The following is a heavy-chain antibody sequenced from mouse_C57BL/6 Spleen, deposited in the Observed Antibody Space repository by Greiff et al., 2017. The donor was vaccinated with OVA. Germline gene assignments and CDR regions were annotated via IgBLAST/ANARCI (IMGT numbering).Heavy chain of an antibody. J-gene: IGHJ4*01. CDR3: ARSEWDYAMDY. D-gene: IGHD1-3*01. CDR2: IYPGDGDT. Sequence: QVQLKQSGPELVKPGASVKISCKASGYAFSSYWMNWVKQRPGKGLEWIGRIYPGDGDTNYNGKFKGKATLTADKSSSTAYMQLSSLTSEDSAVYFCARSEWDYAMDYWGQGTSVTVSS. CDR1: GYAFSSYW. V-gene: IGHV1-82*01.